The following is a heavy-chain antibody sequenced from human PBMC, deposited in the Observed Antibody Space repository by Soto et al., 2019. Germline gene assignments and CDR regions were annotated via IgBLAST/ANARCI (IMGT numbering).Heavy chain of an antibody. D-gene: IGHD2-15*01. CDR3: ASYAEGYCSGGSCYWGFDY. CDR1: GGTFSRYT. CDR2: IIPILGIA. J-gene: IGHJ4*02. V-gene: IGHV1-69*02. Sequence: VQLVQSGAEVKKPGSSVKVSSKTSGGTFSRYTISWVRQAPGQGLEWMGRIIPILGIANYAQKFQGRVTITADKSTSTAYMELSSLRSEDTAVYYCASYAEGYCSGGSCYWGFDYWGQGTLVTVSS.